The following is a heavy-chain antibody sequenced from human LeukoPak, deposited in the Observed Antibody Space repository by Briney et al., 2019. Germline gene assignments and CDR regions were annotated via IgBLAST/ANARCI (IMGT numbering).Heavy chain of an antibody. D-gene: IGHD1-20*01. CDR2: INHSGST. Sequence: PSETLSLTCAVYGGSFSGYYWSWIRQPPGKGLEWIGEINHSGSTNYNPSLKSRVTISVDTSKNQFSLKLSSVTAADTAVYYCARHEGNWNDTPLDYWGQGTLVTVSS. V-gene: IGHV4-34*01. CDR3: ARHEGNWNDTPLDY. CDR1: GGSFSGYY. J-gene: IGHJ4*02.